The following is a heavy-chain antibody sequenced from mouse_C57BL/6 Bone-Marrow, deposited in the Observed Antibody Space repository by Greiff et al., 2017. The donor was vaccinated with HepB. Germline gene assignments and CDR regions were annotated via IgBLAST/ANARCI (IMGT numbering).Heavy chain of an antibody. CDR1: GFTFSDYG. CDR2: ISSGSSTI. J-gene: IGHJ4*01. Sequence: DVKLVESGGGLVKPGGSLKLSCAASGFTFSDYGMHWVRQAPEKGLEWVAYISSGSSTIYYADTVKGRFTISRDNTQNTLFLQRTSLRSEDTAMSYCAGDYCYDRLYAMYCWGQGASVTVSS. V-gene: IGHV5-17*01. D-gene: IGHD2-12*01. CDR3: AGDYCYDRLYAMYC.